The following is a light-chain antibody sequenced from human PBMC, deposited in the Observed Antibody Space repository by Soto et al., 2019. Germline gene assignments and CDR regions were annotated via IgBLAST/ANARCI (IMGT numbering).Light chain of an antibody. CDR3: SSYTSSSTRV. Sequence: QSVLTQPASVSGSPGQSITISCPGTSSDVGAYDYVSWYQQHPDKAHKLMIYEVSNRPSGVSNRLSGSKSVNTATLNISGLQADDEADYYCSSYTSSSTRVFGTGTKVTVL. CDR1: SSDVGAYDY. CDR2: EVS. V-gene: IGLV2-14*03. J-gene: IGLJ1*01.